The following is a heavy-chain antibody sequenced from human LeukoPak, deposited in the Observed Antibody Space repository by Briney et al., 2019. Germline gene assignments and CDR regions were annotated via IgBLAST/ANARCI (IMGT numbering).Heavy chain of an antibody. Sequence: PGGSLRLSCAASAFTFSSYWMHWVRQAPGKGLVWVSRINSDGISTSYADSVKGRFTISRDNAKNTLYLRMNSLRAEDTAVYYCAKGGATVIDYWGQGTLVTVSS. CDR1: AFTFSSYW. J-gene: IGHJ4*02. CDR3: AKGGATVIDY. V-gene: IGHV3-74*01. CDR2: INSDGIST. D-gene: IGHD4-17*01.